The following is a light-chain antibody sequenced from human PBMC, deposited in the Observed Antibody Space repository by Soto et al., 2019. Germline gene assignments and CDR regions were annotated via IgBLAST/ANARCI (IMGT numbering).Light chain of an antibody. V-gene: IGLV2-11*01. J-gene: IGLJ2*01. CDR1: GSDVGRYNY. CDR3: CSFAGSYTRVL. Sequence: SVLTQPRSVSGSPVQSVTISCTGTGSDVGRYNYVSWYQHNPGKAPKVIIYDVTKRPSGVPDRFSGSKSANTASLTIAGLQAEDEADYYCCSFAGSYTRVLVVGGTKPTVL. CDR2: DVT.